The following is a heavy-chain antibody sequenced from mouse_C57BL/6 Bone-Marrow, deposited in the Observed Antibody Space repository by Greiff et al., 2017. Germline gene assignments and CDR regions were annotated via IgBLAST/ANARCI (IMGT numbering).Heavy chain of an antibody. D-gene: IGHD1-1*01. J-gene: IGHJ1*03. V-gene: IGHV14-1*01. Sequence: EVQLQQSGPELVKPGASVKISCKASGYTFTDYYMNWVKQRPEQGLEWIGRIDPEDGDTEYAPKFQGKATMTADTSSNTAYLQLSSLTSEDTAVYYCTLYGPNWYFDVWGTGTTVTVSS. CDR2: IDPEDGDT. CDR1: GYTFTDYY. CDR3: TLYGPNWYFDV.